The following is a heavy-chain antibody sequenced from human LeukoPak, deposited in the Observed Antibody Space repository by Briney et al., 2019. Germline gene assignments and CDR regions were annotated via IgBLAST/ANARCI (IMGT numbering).Heavy chain of an antibody. CDR2: IKSDGTTT. Sequence: GGSLRLSCAASGFTFSNYGMQWVRQVSGKGLVWVSRIKSDGTTTGHADFVKGRFTISRDNAKNTLYLQMNGLRAEDTAVYYCAREWGMDVWGQGTTVTVSS. V-gene: IGHV3-74*01. CDR3: AREWGMDV. J-gene: IGHJ6*02. CDR1: GFTFSNYG.